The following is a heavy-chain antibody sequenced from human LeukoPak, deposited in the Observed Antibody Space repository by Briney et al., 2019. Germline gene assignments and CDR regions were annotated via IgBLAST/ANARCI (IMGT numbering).Heavy chain of an antibody. D-gene: IGHD6-19*01. V-gene: IGHV1-69*10. CDR3: ARVASISVAGTRPYYMDV. CDR1: GDILTSYG. J-gene: IGHJ6*03. Sequence: ASVKVSCKTSGDILTSYGISWVRQAPGQGLEWMGGIIATLGTTNYAHKFQGRVTIDADKSTSTAYMELNNLRSEDTAVYYCARVASISVAGTRPYYMDVWGQGTTVTVSS. CDR2: IIATLGTT.